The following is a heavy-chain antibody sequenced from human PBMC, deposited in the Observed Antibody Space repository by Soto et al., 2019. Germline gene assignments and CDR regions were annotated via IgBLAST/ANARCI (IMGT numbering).Heavy chain of an antibody. CDR1: GFTFSSYA. J-gene: IGHJ3*02. CDR2: ISSNGGST. V-gene: IGHV3-64*01. CDR3: ARAMGYAFDI. Sequence: EVQLVESGGGLVQPGGSLRLSCAASGFTFSSYAMHWVRQAPGKGLEYVSAISSNGGSTYYANSVKGRFTICRDNSKNTLYLQMGSLRAENMAVYYCARAMGYAFDIWGQGTMVTLSS.